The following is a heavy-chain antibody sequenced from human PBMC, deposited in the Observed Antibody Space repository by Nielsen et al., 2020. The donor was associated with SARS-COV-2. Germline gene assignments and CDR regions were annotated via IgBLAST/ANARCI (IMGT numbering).Heavy chain of an antibody. J-gene: IGHJ4*02. CDR1: GYSFINYG. V-gene: IGHV1-18*01. Sequence: ASVKVSCKASGYSFINYGIAWVRQAPGQGLEWGGWISAYGAKTKDGQELQGRVTMTRDSSTSTAYMELRSLKSDDTAVYYCARVDGDVWFHYWGQGTLVTVSS. CDR2: ISAYGAKT. D-gene: IGHD2-8*01. CDR3: ARVDGDVWFHY.